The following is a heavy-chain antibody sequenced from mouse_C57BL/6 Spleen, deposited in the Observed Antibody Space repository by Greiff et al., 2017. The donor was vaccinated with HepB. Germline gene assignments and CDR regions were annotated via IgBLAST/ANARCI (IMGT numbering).Heavy chain of an antibody. J-gene: IGHJ2*01. D-gene: IGHD1-1*01. V-gene: IGHV1-81*01. CDR3: ARYYYGSSYYFDY. CDR2: IYPRSGNT. Sequence: VKLMESGAELARPGASVKLSCKASGYTLTSYGISWVKQRTGKGLEWIGEIYPRSGNTYYNEKLKGKPTLTADKSSSTAYIERRSLTYDDSAVYFCARYYYGSSYYFDYWGQGTTLTVSS. CDR1: GYTLTSYG.